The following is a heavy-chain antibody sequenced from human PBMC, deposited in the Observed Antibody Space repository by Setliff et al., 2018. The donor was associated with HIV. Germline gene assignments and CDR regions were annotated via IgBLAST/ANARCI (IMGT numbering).Heavy chain of an antibody. CDR1: GGSISVSSHY. Sequence: PSETLSLTCTVSGGSISVSSHYWGWIRQPPGKGLEWIGSIYYSGSTSYNPSLKIRLTISVDTSKNQFSLKLDSVTAADTAVYYCARIIGSDISGAQYYFDHWGQGSLVTVSS. CDR2: IYYSGST. V-gene: IGHV4-39*07. CDR3: ARIIGSDISGAQYYFDH. J-gene: IGHJ4*02. D-gene: IGHD1-20*01.